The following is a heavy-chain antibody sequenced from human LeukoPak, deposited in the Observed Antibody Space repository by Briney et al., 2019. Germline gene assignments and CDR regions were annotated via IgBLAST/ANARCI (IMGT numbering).Heavy chain of an antibody. CDR1: GFTFGDYA. D-gene: IGHD6-19*01. J-gene: IGHJ4*02. CDR3: TASSGWYYFDY. Sequence: AGGSLRLSCTASGFTFGDYAMSWFRQAPGKGLEWVGFIKSKAYGGTTEYAASVKGRFSISRDDSISIAYLQMNSLKTEDTAVYYCTASSGWYYFDYWGQGTLVTVSS. CDR2: IKSKAYGGTT. V-gene: IGHV3-49*03.